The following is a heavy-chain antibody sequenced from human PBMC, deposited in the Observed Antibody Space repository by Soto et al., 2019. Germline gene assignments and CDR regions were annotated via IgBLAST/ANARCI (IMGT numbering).Heavy chain of an antibody. Sequence: GGSLRLSCAASGFTFSSYSMNWVRQAPGKGLEWVSSISSSSSYIYYADSVKGRFTISRDNAKNSLYLQMNSLRAEDTAVYYCARDPLEPTHPHDAFDIWGQGTMVTVSS. J-gene: IGHJ3*02. V-gene: IGHV3-21*01. CDR2: ISSSSSYI. D-gene: IGHD1-1*01. CDR1: GFTFSSYS. CDR3: ARDPLEPTHPHDAFDI.